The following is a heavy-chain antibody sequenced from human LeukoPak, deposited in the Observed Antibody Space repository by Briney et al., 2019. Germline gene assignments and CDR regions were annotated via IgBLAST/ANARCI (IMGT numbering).Heavy chain of an antibody. V-gene: IGHV3-74*01. Sequence: RGSLRLSCAASGFTFSSYWMHWVRQAPGKGLVWVSRINSDGRSTSYADSVKGRFTISRDNAKNTLYLQMNSLRAEDTAVYYCARGRLAVAGRGGDYWGQGTLVTVSS. D-gene: IGHD6-19*01. J-gene: IGHJ4*02. CDR2: INSDGRST. CDR1: GFTFSSYW. CDR3: ARGRLAVAGRGGDY.